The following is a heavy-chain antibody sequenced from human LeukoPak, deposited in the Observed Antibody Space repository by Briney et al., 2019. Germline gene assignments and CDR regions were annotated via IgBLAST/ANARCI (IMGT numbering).Heavy chain of an antibody. CDR2: IFYSGST. Sequence: SETLSLTCTVPGGSISSYYWSWIRQPPGKGLEWIGYIFYSGSTNYNPSLKSRVTISVDTSKNQFSLKLSSVTAADTAVYYCARARRDLLAFDIWGQGTMVTVSS. D-gene: IGHD1-26*01. J-gene: IGHJ3*02. CDR3: ARARRDLLAFDI. CDR1: GGSISSYY. V-gene: IGHV4-59*01.